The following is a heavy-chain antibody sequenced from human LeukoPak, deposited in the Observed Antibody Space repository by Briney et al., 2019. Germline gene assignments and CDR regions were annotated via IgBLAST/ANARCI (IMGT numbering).Heavy chain of an antibody. CDR1: GVTVGSGY. CDR3: ARLSGSYYEADY. D-gene: IGHD1-26*01. CDR2: IYSGGST. Sequence: TGGSLRLSCAASGVTVGSGYMGWVRQAPGKGLEWVSVIYSGGSTYYAASMKGRFTLSRDNSKNTLYLQMNGLRAEDTAVYYCARLSGSYYEADYWGQGTLVTVSS. V-gene: IGHV3-53*01. J-gene: IGHJ4*02.